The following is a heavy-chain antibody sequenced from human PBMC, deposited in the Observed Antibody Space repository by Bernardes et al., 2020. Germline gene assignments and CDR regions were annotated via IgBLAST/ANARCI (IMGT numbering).Heavy chain of an antibody. J-gene: IGHJ3*02. D-gene: IGHD3-22*01. CDR3: ASGSGYYFVSGAFDI. Sequence: GSLSPSCAASGFTFSSYSMNWVRQAPGKGLEWVSYISSSSSTIYYADSVKGRFTISRDNAKNSLYLQMNSLRAEDTAVYYCASGSGYYFVSGAFDIWGQGTMVTVSS. V-gene: IGHV3-48*01. CDR2: ISSSSSTI. CDR1: GFTFSSYS.